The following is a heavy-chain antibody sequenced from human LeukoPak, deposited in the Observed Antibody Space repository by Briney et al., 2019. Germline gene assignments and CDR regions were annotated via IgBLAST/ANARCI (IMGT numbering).Heavy chain of an antibody. Sequence: GESLKISCKGSGYSFTSYWIGWVRQMPGKGLEWMGIIYPGDSDTGYSPSFQGQVTISADKSISTAYLQWSSLKASDTAMYYCARSRRYNWNDVMAFDIWGQGTMVTVSS. CDR3: ARSRRYNWNDVMAFDI. CDR2: IYPGDSDT. CDR1: GYSFTSYW. V-gene: IGHV5-51*01. D-gene: IGHD1-20*01. J-gene: IGHJ3*02.